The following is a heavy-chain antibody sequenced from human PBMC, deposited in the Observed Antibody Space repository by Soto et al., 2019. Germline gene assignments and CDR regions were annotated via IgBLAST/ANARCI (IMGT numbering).Heavy chain of an antibody. J-gene: IGHJ2*01. CDR3: AKNIVRGHWYFDL. CDR2: ISSDGSQK. V-gene: IGHV3-30*18. CDR1: GIAFSGCG. D-gene: IGHD3-10*01. Sequence: QVQLVESGGGVVQPGKSLRLSCAASGIAFSGCGMFWVRQTPSKGLEWVAAISSDGSQKYYADSVKGRFTISRDNSKNTLYVQMNALTTGDTAVYYCAKNIVRGHWYFDLWGRGTLVTVSS.